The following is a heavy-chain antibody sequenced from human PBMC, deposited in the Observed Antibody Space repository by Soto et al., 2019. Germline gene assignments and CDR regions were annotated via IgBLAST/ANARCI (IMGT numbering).Heavy chain of an antibody. CDR1: GFPFSDHY. CDR2: TRYKANSYST. V-gene: IGHV3-72*01. Sequence: EVQLVESGGGLVQPGGCLRLSCAASGFPFSDHYMDWVRQAPGNGLEWVGRTRYKANSYSTEYSTSVKGRFTISRDDSKNSLYLQMHSLKTEYTAVYYCARVVLSGDPRKYSDSGGQGTLVTVSS. D-gene: IGHD4-17*01. CDR3: ARVVLSGDPRKYSDS. J-gene: IGHJ4*02.